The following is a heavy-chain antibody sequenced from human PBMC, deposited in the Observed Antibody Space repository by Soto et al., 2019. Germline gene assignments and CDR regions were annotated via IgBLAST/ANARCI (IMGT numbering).Heavy chain of an antibody. CDR3: ARDPFVVVIDLYYYYGMDV. CDR1: GDSVSSNSAA. D-gene: IGHD3-3*01. V-gene: IGHV6-1*01. CDR2: TYYRSKWYN. Sequence: PSPTLSLTCAISGDSVSSNSAAWNWIRQSPSRGLEWLGRTYYRSKWYNDYAVSVKSRITINPDTSKNQFSLQLNSVTPEDTAVYYCARDPFVVVIDLYYYYGMDVWGQGTTVTGSS. J-gene: IGHJ6*02.